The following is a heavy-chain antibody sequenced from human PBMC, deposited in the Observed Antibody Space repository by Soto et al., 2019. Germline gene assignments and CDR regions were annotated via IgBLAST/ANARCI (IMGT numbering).Heavy chain of an antibody. J-gene: IGHJ4*02. Sequence: SSETLSLTCTVSGGSISSYYWSWIRQPPGKGLEWIGYIYYSGSTNYNPSLKSRVTISVDTSKNQFSLKLSSVTAADTAVYYCAGHHYSSSSVDYWGQGTLVTVSS. D-gene: IGHD6-6*01. CDR1: GGSISSYY. V-gene: IGHV4-59*08. CDR3: AGHHYSSSSVDY. CDR2: IYYSGST.